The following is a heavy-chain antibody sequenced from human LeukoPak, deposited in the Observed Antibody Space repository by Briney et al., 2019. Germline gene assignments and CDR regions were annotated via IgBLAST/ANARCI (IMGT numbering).Heavy chain of an antibody. Sequence: SETLSLTCTVSGGSISSYYWSWIRQPAGKGLEWIGSIYYGGSTYYNPSLKSRVTISVDTSKNQFSLKLSSVTAADTAVYYCARRGTIFGVVTHYGSPYFDYWGQGTLVTVSS. CDR1: GGSISSYY. J-gene: IGHJ4*02. D-gene: IGHD3-3*01. V-gene: IGHV4-59*05. CDR2: IYYGGST. CDR3: ARRGTIFGVVTHYGSPYFDY.